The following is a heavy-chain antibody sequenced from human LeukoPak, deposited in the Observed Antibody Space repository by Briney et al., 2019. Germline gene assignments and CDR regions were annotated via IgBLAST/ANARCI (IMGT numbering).Heavy chain of an antibody. CDR1: GFTFSSYD. Sequence: GGSLRLSCAASGFTFSSYDMNWVRQAPGKGLEWVSYITSRGTTIYYADSVKGRFTISRDNAKNSLYLQMNSLRAEDTAVYYCARESMIYSPLQHWGQGTLVTVSS. CDR2: ITSRGTTI. CDR3: ARESMIYSPLQH. V-gene: IGHV3-48*03. J-gene: IGHJ1*01. D-gene: IGHD2-8*01.